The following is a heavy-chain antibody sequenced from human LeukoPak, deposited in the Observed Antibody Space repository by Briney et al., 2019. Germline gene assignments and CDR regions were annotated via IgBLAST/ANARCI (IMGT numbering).Heavy chain of an antibody. V-gene: IGHV3-11*04. D-gene: IGHD2-2*01. CDR3: ARSGVVVPAAQYYYYYMDV. CDR2: ISSSGSTI. J-gene: IGHJ6*03. Sequence: PGGSLRLSCAASGFTFSDYYMSWIRQAPGKGLEWVSYISSSGSTIYYADSVKGRFTISRDNAKNSLYLQMNSLRAEDTAVYYCARSGVVVPAAQYYYYYMDVWGKGTTVTVSS. CDR1: GFTFSDYY.